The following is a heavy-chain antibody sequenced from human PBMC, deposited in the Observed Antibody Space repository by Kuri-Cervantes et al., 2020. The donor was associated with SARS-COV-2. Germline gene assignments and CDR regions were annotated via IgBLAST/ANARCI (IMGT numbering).Heavy chain of an antibody. CDR3: ARDEDSGSYYPDAFDI. V-gene: IGHV3-30*04. CDR1: GFTFSSYA. D-gene: IGHD1-26*01. CDR2: ISYDGSNK. J-gene: IGHJ3*02. Sequence: GESLKISCAASGFTFSSYAMHWVRQAPGKGLEWVAVISYDGSNKYYADSVKGRFTISRDSSKNTLYLQMNSLRAEDTAVYYCARDEDSGSYYPDAFDIWGQGTMVTVSS.